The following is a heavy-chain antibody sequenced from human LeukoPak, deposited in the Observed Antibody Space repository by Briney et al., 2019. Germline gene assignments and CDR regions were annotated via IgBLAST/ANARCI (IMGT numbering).Heavy chain of an antibody. CDR2: INHSGST. V-gene: IGHV4-34*01. D-gene: IGHD5-18*01. CDR3: ARHSYGTFDY. Sequence: SETPSLTCAVYGGSFSGYYWSWIRQPPGKGLEWIGEINHSGSTNYNPSLKSRVTLSIDTSKNQFSLRLSSVTAADTAVYHCARHSYGTFDYWGQGTLVTVSS. J-gene: IGHJ4*02. CDR1: GGSFSGYY.